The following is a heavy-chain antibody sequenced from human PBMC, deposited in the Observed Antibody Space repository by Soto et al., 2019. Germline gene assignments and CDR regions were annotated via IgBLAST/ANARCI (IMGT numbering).Heavy chain of an antibody. D-gene: IGHD6-6*01. CDR3: ARVRGYIWQLAITYAFDI. V-gene: IGHV3-7*01. CDR1: GFTFSSYW. CDR2: IKQDGSEK. J-gene: IGHJ3*02. Sequence: GGSLRLSCAASGFTFSSYWMSWVRQAPGKGLEWVANIKQDGSEKYYVDSVKGRFTISRDNAKNSLYLQMNSLRAEDTAVYYCARVRGYIWQLAITYAFDIWGQGTMVTVSS.